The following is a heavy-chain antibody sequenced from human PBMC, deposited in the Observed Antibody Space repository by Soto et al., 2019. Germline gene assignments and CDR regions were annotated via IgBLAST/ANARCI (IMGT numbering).Heavy chain of an antibody. Sequence: GGSLRLSCGASGFTFRNYAMHWVRQAPGKGLEWVAIIYYDGSNKYYVDSVKGRFTISRDNSKNVVYLQIDSLRPDDTGVYYCAKGTFGKGVSNDYWGQGTLVTGSS. CDR1: GFTFRNYA. CDR2: IYYDGSNK. D-gene: IGHD2-8*01. CDR3: AKGTFGKGVSNDY. V-gene: IGHV3-30*18. J-gene: IGHJ4*01.